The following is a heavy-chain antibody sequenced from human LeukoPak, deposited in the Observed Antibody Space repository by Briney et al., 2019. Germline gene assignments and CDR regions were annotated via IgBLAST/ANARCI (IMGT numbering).Heavy chain of an antibody. J-gene: IGHJ6*02. V-gene: IGHV3-7*03. CDR2: IKQDGSEK. CDR1: GLTFSSYW. Sequence: GGSLRLSCAASGLTFSSYWMSWVRQAPGKGLEWVANIKQDGSEKYYVDSVKGRFTISRDNAKNSLYLQMNSLRAEDTAVYYCARSSITMVRGEYGMDVWGQGTTVTVSS. D-gene: IGHD3-10*01. CDR3: ARSSITMVRGEYGMDV.